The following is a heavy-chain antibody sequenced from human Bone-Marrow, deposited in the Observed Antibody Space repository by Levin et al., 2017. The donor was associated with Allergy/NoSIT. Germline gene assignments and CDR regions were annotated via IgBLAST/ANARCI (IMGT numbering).Heavy chain of an antibody. CDR2: IIYDGSNQ. CDR3: SRDEGGDTDDY. J-gene: IGHJ4*02. V-gene: IGHV3-30-3*01. D-gene: IGHD2-21*02. Sequence: GGSLRLSCAASGFTFSDYAMHWVRQAPGKGLEWVAVIIYDGSNQYYADSVKGRFTISRDNSKNALYLQMNSLGADDTAVYFCSRDEGGDTDDYWGQGTLVTVSS. CDR1: GFTFSDYA.